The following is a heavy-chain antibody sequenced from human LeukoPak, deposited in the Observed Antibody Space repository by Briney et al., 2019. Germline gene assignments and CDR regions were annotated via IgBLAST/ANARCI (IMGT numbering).Heavy chain of an antibody. V-gene: IGHV4-4*02. CDR1: GASISSTNW. Sequence: KASGTLSLTCAISGASISSTNWWIWVRQPPGKGLEWIGEMHHSGRTNYNLSLKSRITISVDKSKNQVFLRLNSVAAADTALYYCARAQEGCSRASCYLEPWGQGTLVTVSS. D-gene: IGHD2-2*01. CDR3: ARAQEGCSRASCYLEP. CDR2: MHHSGRT. J-gene: IGHJ5*02.